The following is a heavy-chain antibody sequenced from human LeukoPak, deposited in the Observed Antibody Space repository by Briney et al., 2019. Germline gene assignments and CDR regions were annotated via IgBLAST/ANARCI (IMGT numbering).Heavy chain of an antibody. J-gene: IGHJ3*02. CDR3: ASHKPAYEILTPGAFDI. CDR2: IYYSGST. V-gene: IGHV4-59*01. Sequence: PSETLSLTCTVSGGSISSYYWSWIRQPPGKGLEWIGYIYYSGSTNYNPSLKSRVTISVDTSKNQFSLKLSSVTAADTAVYYCASHKPAYEILTPGAFDIWGQGTMVTVSS. CDR1: GGSISSYY. D-gene: IGHD3-9*01.